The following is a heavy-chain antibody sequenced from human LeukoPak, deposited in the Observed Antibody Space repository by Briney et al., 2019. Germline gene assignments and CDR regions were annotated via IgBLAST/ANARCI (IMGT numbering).Heavy chain of an antibody. CDR3: ARVPPGPDSSGFSDY. V-gene: IGHV3-74*01. J-gene: IGHJ4*02. D-gene: IGHD3-22*01. Sequence: PGGSLRLSCAASGFTFDDYGMSWVRQAPGKGLEWVSRINSDGSSTSYADSVKGRFTISRDNAKNTLYLQMNSLRAEDTAVYYCARVPPGPDSSGFSDYWGQGTLVTVSS. CDR1: GFTFDDYG. CDR2: INSDGSST.